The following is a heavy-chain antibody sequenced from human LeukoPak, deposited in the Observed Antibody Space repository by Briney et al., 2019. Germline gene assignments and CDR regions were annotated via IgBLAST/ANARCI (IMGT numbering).Heavy chain of an antibody. Sequence: SETLSLTCAVYGGSFSGYYWSWIRQPPGKGLEWIGEINHSGSTNYNPSLKSRVTISVDTSKNQFSLKLSSVTAADTAVYYCARDRPIYGSGSYYNDHKFKIKYYYYMDVWGKGTTVTVSS. CDR2: INHSGST. V-gene: IGHV4-34*01. D-gene: IGHD3-10*01. CDR1: GGSFSGYY. J-gene: IGHJ6*03. CDR3: ARDRPIYGSGSYYNDHKFKIKYYYYMDV.